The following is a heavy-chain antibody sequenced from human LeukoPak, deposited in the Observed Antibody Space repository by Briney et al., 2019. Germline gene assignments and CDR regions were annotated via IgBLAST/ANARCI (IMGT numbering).Heavy chain of an antibody. D-gene: IGHD2-15*01. Sequence: RRASVKVSCKASGGTFSSYAISWVRQAPGQGLEWMGWISAYNGNTNYAQKLQGRVTMTTDTSTSTAYMELRSLRSDDTAIYYCARDENIVVVAPGYWGQGTLVTVSS. J-gene: IGHJ4*02. V-gene: IGHV1-18*01. CDR3: ARDENIVVVAPGY. CDR1: GGTFSSYA. CDR2: ISAYNGNT.